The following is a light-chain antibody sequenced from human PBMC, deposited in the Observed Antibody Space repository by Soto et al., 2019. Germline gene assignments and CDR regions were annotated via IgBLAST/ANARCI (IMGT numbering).Light chain of an antibody. J-gene: IGKJ1*01. CDR2: GAS. CDR3: QQYNNWPPDRT. CDR1: QSVGSN. V-gene: IGKV3-15*01. Sequence: EIVMTQSPATLSVSPGERATLSCRASQSVGSNLAWYKQKPGQAPRLLIYGASTRATGIPARFSGSGSGTEFTLTISSLQSADFAIYFCQQYNNWPPDRTFGQGTKVEIK.